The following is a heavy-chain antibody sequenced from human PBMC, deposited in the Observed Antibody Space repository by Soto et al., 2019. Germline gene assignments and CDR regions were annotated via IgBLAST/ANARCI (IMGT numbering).Heavy chain of an antibody. J-gene: IGHJ4*02. D-gene: IGHD6-19*01. CDR3: ARDVSSGWLYYCDY. CDR2: IWYDGSNK. CDR1: GFTFSSYG. V-gene: IGHV3-33*01. Sequence: QVQLVESGGGVVQPGRSLRLSCAASGFTFSSYGMHWVRQAPGKGLEWVAVIWYDGSNKYYADSVKGRFTISRDNSKNTLYLQMNSLRAEDTAVYYCARDVSSGWLYYCDYWGQGTLVTVSS.